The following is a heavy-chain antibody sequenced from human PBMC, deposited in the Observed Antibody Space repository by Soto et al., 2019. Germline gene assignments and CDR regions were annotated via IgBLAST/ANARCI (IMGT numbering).Heavy chain of an antibody. CDR2: MNPNSGGT. Sequence: QVQLVQCGADVKKPGASVKVSCKTSGYTFSGYFMHWLRQAPGQGLEWMGWMNPNSGGTDYAQNFQGRVSMTWDTSISTAYMELSRLRSDDTSIYYFARGYYSSSWRVFDYWGQGTLVTVSS. CDR3: ARGYYSSSWRVFDY. J-gene: IGHJ4*02. CDR1: GYTFSGYF. V-gene: IGHV1-2*02. D-gene: IGHD6-13*01.